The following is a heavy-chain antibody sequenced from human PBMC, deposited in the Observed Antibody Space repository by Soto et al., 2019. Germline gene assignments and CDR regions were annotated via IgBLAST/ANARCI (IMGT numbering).Heavy chain of an antibody. V-gene: IGHV4-59*01. CDR1: GGSITSYH. J-gene: IGHJ5*02. Sequence: SETLSLTCIVSGGSITSYHWSWIRQPPGKGLEWIGYIYYSGSTNYNPSLKSRVTISVDTSKNQFSLKLSSVTAADTAVYYCARAAAGIAGWFDPWGQGTLVTVSS. CDR2: IYYSGST. CDR3: ARAAAGIAGWFDP. D-gene: IGHD6-13*01.